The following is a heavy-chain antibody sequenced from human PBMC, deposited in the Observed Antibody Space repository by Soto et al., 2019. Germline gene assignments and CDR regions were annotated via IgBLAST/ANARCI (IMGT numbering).Heavy chain of an antibody. CDR3: ARDPVYSGSYAYFDY. V-gene: IGHV3-30-3*01. D-gene: IGHD1-26*01. CDR1: GFTFSSYA. CDR2: ISYDESNK. Sequence: QVQLVESGGGVVQPGRSLRLSCAASGFTFSSYAMHWVRQAPGKGLEWVAVISYDESNKYYADSVKGRFTISRDNSKNTLYLQMNSLRAEDTAVYYCARDPVYSGSYAYFDYWGQGTLVTVSS. J-gene: IGHJ4*02.